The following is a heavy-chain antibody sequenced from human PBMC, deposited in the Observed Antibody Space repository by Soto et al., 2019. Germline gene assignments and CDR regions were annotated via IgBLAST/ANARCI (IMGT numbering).Heavy chain of an antibody. CDR2: IYCSGNT. Sequence: SETLSLTCTVSGGSISNYFWTWIRQPAGKGLEWIGRIYCSGNTDYNASLKSRVTMSIDRSKNQFSLKLSSMTAPDTAVYYCVRDGESTGIRGYCCGFDMGGKGTVVNV. CDR1: GGSISNYF. D-gene: IGHD5-12*01. CDR3: VRDGESTGIRGYCCGFDM. J-gene: IGHJ3*02. V-gene: IGHV4-4*07.